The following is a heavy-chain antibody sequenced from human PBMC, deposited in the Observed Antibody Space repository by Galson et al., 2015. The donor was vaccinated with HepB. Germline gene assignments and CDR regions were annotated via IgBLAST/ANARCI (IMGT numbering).Heavy chain of an antibody. J-gene: IGHJ5*02. CDR1: GFTFSSYW. D-gene: IGHD3-9*01. Sequence: SLRLSCAASGFTFSSYWMSWVRQAPGKGLEWVANIKQDGSEKYYVDSVKGRFTISRDNAKNSLYLQMNSLRAEDTAVYYCARVQRQMGRYFDWLLPDDRADNWFDPWGQGTLVTVSS. CDR2: IKQDGSEK. V-gene: IGHV3-7*03. CDR3: ARVQRQMGRYFDWLLPDDRADNWFDP.